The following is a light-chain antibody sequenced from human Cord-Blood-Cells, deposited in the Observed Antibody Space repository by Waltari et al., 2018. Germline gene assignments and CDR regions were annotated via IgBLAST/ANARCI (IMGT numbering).Light chain of an antibody. CDR3: CSYAGSYSPVV. V-gene: IGLV2-11*01. CDR2: DVS. CDR1: SSDVGGYNY. Sequence: QSALTQPRSVSGSPGQSVTISCTGTSSDVGGYNYVSWYQQHPGKAPKLMIYDVSKRPSGVPDRFSCSKSGNTASLTISWLQAEDEADYDCCSYAGSYSPVVFGGGTKLTVL. J-gene: IGLJ2*01.